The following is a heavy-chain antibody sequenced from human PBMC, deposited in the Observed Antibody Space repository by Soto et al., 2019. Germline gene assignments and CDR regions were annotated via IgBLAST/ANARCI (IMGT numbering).Heavy chain of an antibody. J-gene: IGHJ6*02. Sequence: ASVKVSCKASGYTFTSYGISWVRQAPGQGLEWMGWISAYNGNTNYAQKLQGRVTMTTDTSTSTAYMELRSLRSDDTAVYYCARANDILTGYRPNYYDYGIDVWGQGTTVTVSS. V-gene: IGHV1-18*04. CDR1: GYTFTSYG. CDR3: ARANDILTGYRPNYYDYGIDV. CDR2: ISAYNGNT. D-gene: IGHD3-9*01.